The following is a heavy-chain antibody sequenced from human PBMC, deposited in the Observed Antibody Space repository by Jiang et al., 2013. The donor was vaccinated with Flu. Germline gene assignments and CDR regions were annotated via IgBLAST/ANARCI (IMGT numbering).Heavy chain of an antibody. J-gene: IGHJ4*02. V-gene: IGHV1-46*01. CDR2: INPSGGST. CDR1: GYTFTSYY. CDR3: ARGPWAVSSIAQYYFDY. D-gene: IGHD2-21*01. Sequence: GAEVKKPGASVKVSCKASGYTFTSYYMHWVRQAPGQGLEWMGIINPSGGSTSYAQKFQGRVTMTRDTSTSTVYMELSSLRSEDTAVYYCARGPWAVSSIAQYYFDYWGQGTLVTVSS.